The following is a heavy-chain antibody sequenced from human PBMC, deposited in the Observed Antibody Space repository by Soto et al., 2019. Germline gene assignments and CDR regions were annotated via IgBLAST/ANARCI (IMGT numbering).Heavy chain of an antibody. CDR2: IYDSGST. V-gene: IGHV4-59*01. D-gene: IGHD3-9*01. CDR1: EGTIIHFY. Sequence: TLETQPLPCTVSEGTIIHFYCSWIRQSQGKGLEWLGYIYDSGSTSYNPSLKSRVTMSMDTSKTQFSLNLSSVTAADTAVYFCAASYYAILTVHFAFDILVHGTMDTVSS. J-gene: IGHJ3*02. CDR3: AASYYAILTVHFAFDI.